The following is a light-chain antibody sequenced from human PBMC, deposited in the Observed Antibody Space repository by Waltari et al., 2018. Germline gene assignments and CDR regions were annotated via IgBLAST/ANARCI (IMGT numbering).Light chain of an antibody. CDR1: QSVLYNSNNKNY. V-gene: IGKV4-1*01. Sequence: DIVMTQSTDSLAVSLGERATINCKSSQSVLYNSNNKNYLAWFHQKTGQPPKLLTYRASTRESGVPDRLSGSGSGTDFTLTISSLQAEDVAVYYCQQYYSAPRTFGQGTKVEIK. CDR3: QQYYSAPRT. J-gene: IGKJ1*01. CDR2: RAS.